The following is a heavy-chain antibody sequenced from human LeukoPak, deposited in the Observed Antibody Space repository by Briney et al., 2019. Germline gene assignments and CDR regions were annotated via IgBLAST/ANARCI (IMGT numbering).Heavy chain of an antibody. Sequence: ASMKVSCKASGYTFTGYYMHWVRQAPGQGLEWMGRINPNSGGTNYAQKFQGRVTMTRDTSISTAYMELSRLRSDDTAVYYCARGYVVRGVICNWGQGTLVTVSS. CDR1: GYTFTGYY. V-gene: IGHV1-2*06. J-gene: IGHJ4*02. CDR2: INPNSGGT. D-gene: IGHD3-10*01. CDR3: ARGYVVRGVICN.